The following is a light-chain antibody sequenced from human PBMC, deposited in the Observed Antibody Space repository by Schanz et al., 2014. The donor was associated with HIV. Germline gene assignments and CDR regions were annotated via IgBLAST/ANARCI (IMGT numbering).Light chain of an antibody. CDR2: EVS. CDR1: SSDVGAYKY. CDR3: TSYVGNSVWV. V-gene: IGLV2-8*01. Sequence: QSALTQPPSASGSPGQSVTISCTGTSSDVGAYKYVSWYQQHPGKAPKLMIFEVSERPSGVPDRFSGSKSGNTASLTVSGLQAEDEADYYCTSYVGNSVWVFGRGTQLTVL. J-gene: IGLJ3*02.